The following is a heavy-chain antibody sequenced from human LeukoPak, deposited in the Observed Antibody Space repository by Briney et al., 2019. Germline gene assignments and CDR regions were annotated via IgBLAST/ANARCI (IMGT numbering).Heavy chain of an antibody. CDR3: ANEWELLQVQH. CDR2: INPNSGGT. Sequence: ASVKVSCKASGYTFTSYGISWVRQAPGQGLEWMGWINPNSGGTNYAQKFQGRVTMTRDTSISTAYMELSRLRSDDTAVYYCANEWELLQVQHWGQGTLVTVSS. J-gene: IGHJ1*01. CDR1: GYTFTSYG. D-gene: IGHD1-26*01. V-gene: IGHV1-2*02.